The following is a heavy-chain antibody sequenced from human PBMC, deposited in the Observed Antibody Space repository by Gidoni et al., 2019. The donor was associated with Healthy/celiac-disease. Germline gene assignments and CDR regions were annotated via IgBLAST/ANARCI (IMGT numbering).Heavy chain of an antibody. CDR2: IRSKAYGGTT. CDR3: TRDPYSSSWYSEYFQH. V-gene: IGHV3-49*03. CDR1: GFTFGDYA. D-gene: IGHD6-13*01. J-gene: IGHJ1*01. Sequence: EVQLVESGGGLVQPGRSLRLSCTASGFTFGDYAMSWFRQAPGKGLEWVGFIRSKAYGGTTEYAASVKGRFTISRDDYKSIAYLQMNSLKTEDTAVYYCTRDPYSSSWYSEYFQHWGQGTLVTVSS.